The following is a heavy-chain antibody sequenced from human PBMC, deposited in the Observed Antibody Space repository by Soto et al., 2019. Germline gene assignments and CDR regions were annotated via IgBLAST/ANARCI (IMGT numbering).Heavy chain of an antibody. CDR1: GFTFSDYY. CDR3: AREVIGPYCSSTSCQPHFDS. CDR2: ISSSSSYT. V-gene: IGHV3-11*06. Sequence: XGSLILSCAASGFTFSDYYMSWIRQAPGRGLDWVSYISSSSSYTNYADSVKGRFTISRDNAKNSLYLQMNSLRAEDTAVYYCAREVIGPYCSSTSCQPHFDSWGQGTLVTVSS. J-gene: IGHJ4*02. D-gene: IGHD2-2*01.